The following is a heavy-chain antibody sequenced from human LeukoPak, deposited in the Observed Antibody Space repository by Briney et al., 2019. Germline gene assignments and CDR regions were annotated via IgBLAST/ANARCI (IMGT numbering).Heavy chain of an antibody. V-gene: IGHV4-59*11. D-gene: IGHD6-6*01. CDR3: ARGRRMSSSSVKYYYYYYMDV. CDR2: IYYTGSA. J-gene: IGHJ6*03. CDR1: GGSIGGHY. Sequence: SDTLSLTCNVSGGSIGGHYWTWTRQPPGKGLEWIGYIYYTGSANYHPSLTSRVTMSVDTSKNQFSLRLNSVTAADTAVYYCARGRRMSSSSVKYYYYYYMDVWGKGTTVTVSS.